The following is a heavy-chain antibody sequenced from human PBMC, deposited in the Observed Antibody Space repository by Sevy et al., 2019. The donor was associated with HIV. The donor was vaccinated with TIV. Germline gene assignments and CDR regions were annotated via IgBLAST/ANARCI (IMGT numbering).Heavy chain of an antibody. CDR3: ATAREYYEDSSGYLDY. CDR1: GYTLTELS. J-gene: IGHJ4*02. D-gene: IGHD3-22*01. V-gene: IGHV1-24*01. CDR2: FDPEDGET. Sequence: ASVKVPCKVSGYTLTELSMHWVRQAPGKGLEWMGRFDPEDGETIFAQKFQGRVTMTEDTSTDTAYMELSSLRSEDTAMYYCATAREYYEDSSGYLDYWGQGTLVTVSS.